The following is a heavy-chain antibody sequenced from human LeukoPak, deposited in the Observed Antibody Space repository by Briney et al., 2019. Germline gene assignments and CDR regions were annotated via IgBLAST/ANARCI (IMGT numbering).Heavy chain of an antibody. D-gene: IGHD5-24*01. V-gene: IGHV1-2*02. CDR3: ARGFDGHNDY. J-gene: IGHJ4*02. CDR1: GYTLTELS. CDR2: INPNSGGT. Sequence: PMASVKVSCKVSGYTLTELSMHWVRQAPGQGLEWMGWINPNSGGTNYAQKFQGRVTMTRDTSISTAYMELSRLRSDDTAVYYCARGFDGHNDYWGQGTLVTVSS.